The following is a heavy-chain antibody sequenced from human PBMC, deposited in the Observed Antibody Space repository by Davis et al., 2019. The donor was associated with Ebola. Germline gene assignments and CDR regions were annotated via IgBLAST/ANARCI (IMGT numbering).Heavy chain of an antibody. CDR2: ISGSGGST. Sequence: GGSLRLSCAASGFTFSSYAMSWVRQAPGKGLEWVSAISGSGGSTSNADSVKGRSNIHRDNSKSTLDLQMNNLRDEATAVYYCAKRGRQGRGTNDFENLGQGTQVTVSS. V-gene: IGHV3-23*01. J-gene: IGHJ4*02. D-gene: IGHD1-7*01. CDR3: AKRGRQGRGTNDFEN. CDR1: GFTFSSYA.